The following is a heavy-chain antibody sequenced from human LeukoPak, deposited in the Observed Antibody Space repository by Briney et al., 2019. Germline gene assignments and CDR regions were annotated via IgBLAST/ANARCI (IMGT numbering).Heavy chain of an antibody. CDR1: RFTFSSYG. D-gene: IGHD3-16*01. CDR3: AKDLSSGGGYD. Sequence: GGSLRLSCAASRFTFSSYGMHWVRQAPGKGLEWVSFIGSDGSDKHYADSVKGRFTISRDNSKNTLYLQMNSLRPEDTAVYYCAKDLSSGGGYDWGQGTLVTVSS. CDR2: IGSDGSDK. J-gene: IGHJ4*02. V-gene: IGHV3-30*02.